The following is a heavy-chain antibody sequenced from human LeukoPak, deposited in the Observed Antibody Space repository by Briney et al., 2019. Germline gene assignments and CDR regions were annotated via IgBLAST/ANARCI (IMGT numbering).Heavy chain of an antibody. CDR3: AIDPNWETHN. J-gene: IGHJ4*02. Sequence: GGSLRLSCAASGFTFTSYTMYWVRQAPGKGLEWVSIIGNNGGGIHYADSVRGRFTTSRDNSKNTLYLQMTNLRVDDTALYYCAIDPNWETHNWGQGVLVTVSS. CDR2: IGNNGGGI. CDR1: GFTFTSYT. D-gene: IGHD7-27*01. V-gene: IGHV3-23*01.